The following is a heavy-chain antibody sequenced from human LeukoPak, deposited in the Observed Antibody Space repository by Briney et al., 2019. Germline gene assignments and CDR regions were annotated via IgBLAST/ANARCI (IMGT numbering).Heavy chain of an antibody. J-gene: IGHJ3*02. Sequence: SETLSLTCAVYGGTFSGYYWSWIRQPPGKGLEWIGEINHSGSTNYNPSLKSRVTISVDTSKNQFSLKLSSVTAADTAVYYCASCATYYYDRSGYCDAFDIWGQGRMVTVSS. V-gene: IGHV4-34*01. CDR2: INHSGST. D-gene: IGHD3-22*01. CDR3: ASCATYYYDRSGYCDAFDI. CDR1: GGTFSGYY.